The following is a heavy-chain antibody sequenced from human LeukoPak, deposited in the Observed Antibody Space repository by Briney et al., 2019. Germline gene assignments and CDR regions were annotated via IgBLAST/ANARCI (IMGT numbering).Heavy chain of an antibody. J-gene: IGHJ6*02. CDR1: GGSISGYY. V-gene: IGHV4-39*02. CDR2: IYYSGST. D-gene: IGHD2-15*01. CDR3: AREFGGSYYYYGMDV. Sequence: SETLSLTCSVSGGSISGYYWGWIRQPPGKGLEWIGSIYYSGSTYYNPSLKSRVTISVDTSKNQFSLKLSSVTAADTAVYYCAREFGGSYYYYGMDVWGQGTTVTVSS.